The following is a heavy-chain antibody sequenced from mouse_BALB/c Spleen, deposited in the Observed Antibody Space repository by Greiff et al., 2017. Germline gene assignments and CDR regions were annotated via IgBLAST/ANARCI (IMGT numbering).Heavy chain of an antibody. CDR2: ISSGGCYT. J-gene: IGHJ4*01. V-gene: IGHV5-6*01. D-gene: IGHD2-12*01. Sequence: EVQLVESGGDLVKPGGSLKLSCAASGFTFSSYGMSWVRQTPDKRLEWVATISSGGCYTYYPDSVKGRFTISRDNAEITLYLQLSSLKSEDTAMYYCARVTKFIGYWGRGTSVTVSS. CDR1: GFTFSSYG. CDR3: ARVTKFIGY.